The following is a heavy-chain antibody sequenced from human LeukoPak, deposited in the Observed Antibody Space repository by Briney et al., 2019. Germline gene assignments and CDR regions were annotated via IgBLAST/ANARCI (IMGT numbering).Heavy chain of an antibody. J-gene: IGHJ5*02. CDR3: ARDPRGSSGWLDH. CDR1: GFTFNTDW. V-gene: IGHV3-7*04. Sequence: AGGSLRLSCAASGFTFNTDWISWVRQAPGKGREWVANIKQDGREKYYVDSVKRRFTIPRDNANTSLYLQMNSLRAEDTAVYYCARDPRGSSGWLDHWGQGTLVTVSS. D-gene: IGHD6-19*01. CDR2: IKQDGREK.